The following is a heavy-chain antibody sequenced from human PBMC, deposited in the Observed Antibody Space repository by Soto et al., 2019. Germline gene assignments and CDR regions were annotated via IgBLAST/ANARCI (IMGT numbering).Heavy chain of an antibody. J-gene: IGHJ4*02. D-gene: IGHD1-26*01. Sequence: QVQLVQSGAEVQKPGSSVKVSCKASGGPFSTYTISWVRQAPGQGLEWMGRIIPILAAANYAQKFQGRVPITAHNSTPTPYMELSTLRSEDTAMYYWAQVRVGADAAGDYFAFWGQGTLVTVSS. V-gene: IGHV1-69*08. CDR1: GGPFSTYT. CDR3: AQVRVGADAAGDYFAF. CDR2: IIPILAAA.